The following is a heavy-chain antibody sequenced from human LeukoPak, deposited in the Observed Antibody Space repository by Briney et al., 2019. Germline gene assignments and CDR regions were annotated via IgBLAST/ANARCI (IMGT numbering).Heavy chain of an antibody. J-gene: IGHJ4*02. V-gene: IGHV4-34*01. CDR1: GGSFLGYY. CDR3: ARRTGSNFDY. D-gene: IGHD4-17*01. CDR2: VNDSGAT. Sequence: SETLSLTCGVNGGSFLGYYWSWIRQPPGKGLEWIGEVNDSGATNCNPSLRSRVTISVDTSKNQYSLKLSSVTAADTAVYYCARRTGSNFDYWGQGTLVTVSS.